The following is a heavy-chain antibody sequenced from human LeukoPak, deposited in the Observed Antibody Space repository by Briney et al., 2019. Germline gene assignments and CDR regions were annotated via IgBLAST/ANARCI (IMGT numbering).Heavy chain of an antibody. D-gene: IGHD3-10*01. Sequence: PGGSLRLSCAASGFTFNTYAMSWVRQAPGKGLEWVSGISGRGDRAYYAGSVKGRFTISRDSSKNTVYLQMNSLSPEDTALYYCAKQGESLDYYFMDVWGQGTTVTVSS. V-gene: IGHV3-23*01. J-gene: IGHJ6*02. CDR2: ISGRGDRA. CDR3: AKQGESLDYYFMDV. CDR1: GFTFNTYA.